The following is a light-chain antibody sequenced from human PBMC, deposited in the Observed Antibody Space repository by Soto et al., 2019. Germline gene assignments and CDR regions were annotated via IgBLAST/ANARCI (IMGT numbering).Light chain of an antibody. CDR1: QSLVHKTNYKNY. CDR3: QQSYSTPLT. J-gene: IGKJ4*01. Sequence: DIVMTQSPDSLAVSLGERATLNCRSSQSLVHKTNYKNYLAWYQQKPGKAPKLLIYAASSLQSGVPSRFSGSGSGTDFTLTISSLQPEEFATYYCQQSYSTPLTFGGGTKVDIK. V-gene: IGKV1-39*01. CDR2: AAS.